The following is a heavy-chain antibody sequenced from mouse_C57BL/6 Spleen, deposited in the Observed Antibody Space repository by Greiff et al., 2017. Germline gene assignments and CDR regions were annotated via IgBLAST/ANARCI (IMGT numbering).Heavy chain of an antibody. Sequence: EVKLVESGAELVRPGASVKLSCTASGFNINDYYMPWVQQRPDQSLEWVARIDPEGGYTEYAPKLRDRATMRAATSSNTAYLQLCSLTSEENAVYYCTDYCYSSRPCAYWGQGTLVTVSA. CDR1: GFNINDYY. V-gene: IGHV14-1*01. CDR2: IDPEGGYT. CDR3: TDYCYSSRPCAY. J-gene: IGHJ3*01. D-gene: IGHD1-1*01.